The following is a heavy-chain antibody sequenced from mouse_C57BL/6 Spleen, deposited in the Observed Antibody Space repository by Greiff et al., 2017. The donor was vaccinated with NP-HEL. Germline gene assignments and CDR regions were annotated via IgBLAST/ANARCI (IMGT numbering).Heavy chain of an antibody. D-gene: IGHD1-1*01. Sequence: EVQGVESGGGLVKPGGSLKLSCAASGFTFSSYAMSWVRQTPEKRLEWVATISDGGSYTYYPDNVKGRFTISRDNAKNNLYLQMSHLKSEDTAMYYCARETTVVASYYYAMDYWGQGTSVTVSS. CDR3: ARETTVVASYYYAMDY. V-gene: IGHV5-4*01. CDR2: ISDGGSYT. CDR1: GFTFSSYA. J-gene: IGHJ4*01.